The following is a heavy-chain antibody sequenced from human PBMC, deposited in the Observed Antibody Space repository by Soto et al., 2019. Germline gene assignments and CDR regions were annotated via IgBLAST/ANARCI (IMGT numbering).Heavy chain of an antibody. Sequence: ASVKVSCKASGYTFTSYDINWVRQATGQGLEWMGWMNPNSGNTGYAQKFQGRVTMTRNTSISTAYMELSSLRSEDTAVYYCASPIMITFGGVIASFDAFDIWGQGTMVTVSS. CDR3: ASPIMITFGGVIASFDAFDI. CDR1: GYTFTSYD. V-gene: IGHV1-8*01. CDR2: MNPNSGNT. D-gene: IGHD3-16*02. J-gene: IGHJ3*02.